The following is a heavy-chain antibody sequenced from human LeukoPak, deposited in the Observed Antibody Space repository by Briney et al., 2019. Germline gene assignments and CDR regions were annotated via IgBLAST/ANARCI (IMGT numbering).Heavy chain of an antibody. CDR2: INHSGST. D-gene: IGHD3-22*01. Sequence: PSETLSVTCAVYGGSLSGYYWSWIRQPPGKGLEWIGEINHSGSTNYNPSLKSRVTISVDTSKNQFSLKLSSVTAADTAVYYCARGNSDPHYYDSSGQLAPDWGQGTLVTVSS. CDR3: ARGNSDPHYYDSSGQLAPD. J-gene: IGHJ4*02. V-gene: IGHV4-34*01. CDR1: GGSLSGYY.